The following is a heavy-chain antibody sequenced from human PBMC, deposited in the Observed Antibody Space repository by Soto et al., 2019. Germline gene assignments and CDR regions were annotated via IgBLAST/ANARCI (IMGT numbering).Heavy chain of an antibody. D-gene: IGHD2-8*01. CDR1: GGSVSNSNYY. J-gene: IGHJ4*02. CDR2: VYYRGRS. CDR3: VSQRTSVLTQAYFDY. Sequence: ASETLSLTCTVSGGSVSNSNYYWGWIRQSPGKGLEWIGSVYYRGRSYSKSTVKSRGTISVDTSKNQFSLNLNSVTASDTAVYFCVSQRTSVLTQAYFDYWGPGALVTVS. V-gene: IGHV4-39*01.